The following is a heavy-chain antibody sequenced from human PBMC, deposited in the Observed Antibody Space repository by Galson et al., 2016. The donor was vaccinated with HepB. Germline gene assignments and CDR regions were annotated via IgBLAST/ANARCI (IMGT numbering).Heavy chain of an antibody. J-gene: IGHJ4*02. D-gene: IGHD4-23*01. Sequence: SLRLSCAASGFTVSSSYMSWVRQAPGKGLEWVSHIFSGGSTYYADSVKGRFTISRDNSKNTLYLQMNSLRAEDTAVYYCARDLWLGGRIDYWDQATLGTGSS. CDR3: ARDLWLGGRIDY. V-gene: IGHV3-53*01. CDR1: GFTVSSSY. CDR2: IFSGGST.